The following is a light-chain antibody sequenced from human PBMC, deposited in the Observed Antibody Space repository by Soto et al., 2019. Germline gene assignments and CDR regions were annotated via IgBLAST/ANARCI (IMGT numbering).Light chain of an antibody. CDR1: STDFVGYNR. Sequence: QSVLTQPPSVSGSPGQSVTISCTGTSTDFVGYNRVSWYQQPPGTAPKLMIYEVSKRPSEVPDRFSGSKSGNTASLTISGLQAADEADYYCSLYTSENAYVFGTGTKVTVL. CDR3: SLYTSENAYV. CDR2: EVS. J-gene: IGLJ1*01. V-gene: IGLV2-18*01.